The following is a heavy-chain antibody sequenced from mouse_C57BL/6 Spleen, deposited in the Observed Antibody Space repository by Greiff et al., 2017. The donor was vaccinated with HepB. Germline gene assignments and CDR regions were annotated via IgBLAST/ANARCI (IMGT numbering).Heavy chain of an antibody. Sequence: QVQLQQPGAELVNPGAPVNLSCKASGYTLTSYWMHWVKQRPGQGLEWIGEINPSNGRTNYNEKFKSKATLTVDKSSSTAYMQLSSPTSEDSAVYYCARLLINFDYWGQGTTLTVSS. CDR3: ARLLINFDY. CDR2: INPSNGRT. V-gene: IGHV1S81*02. CDR1: GYTLTSYW. D-gene: IGHD2-1*01. J-gene: IGHJ2*01.